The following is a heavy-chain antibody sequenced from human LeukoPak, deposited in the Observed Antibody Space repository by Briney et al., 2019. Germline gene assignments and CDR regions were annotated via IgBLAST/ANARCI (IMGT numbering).Heavy chain of an antibody. Sequence: SVKVSCKASGGTFSSYAISWVRQAPGQGLEWMGGIIPIFGTANYAQKFQGRVAITADKSTSTAYMELSSLRSEDTAVYYCAIDSSGWFMGFDYWGQGTLVTVSS. CDR1: GGTFSSYA. D-gene: IGHD6-19*01. CDR2: IIPIFGTA. CDR3: AIDSSGWFMGFDY. J-gene: IGHJ4*02. V-gene: IGHV1-69*06.